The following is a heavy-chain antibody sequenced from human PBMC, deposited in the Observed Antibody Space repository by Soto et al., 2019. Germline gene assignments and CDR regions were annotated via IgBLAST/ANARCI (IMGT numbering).Heavy chain of an antibody. Sequence: PETMSLHCTVFGGSVSSGSYYWSWLRQTPGKGLEWIGYIYYSGSTNYNPSLKSRVTIAVDTSKDQFALKPSCVTAADTAVYYCARGQYDFFNWFDPWGQGTLVTVSS. CDR2: IYYSGST. J-gene: IGHJ5*02. D-gene: IGHD3-3*01. V-gene: IGHV4-61*01. CDR1: GGSVSSGSYY. CDR3: ARGQYDFFNWFDP.